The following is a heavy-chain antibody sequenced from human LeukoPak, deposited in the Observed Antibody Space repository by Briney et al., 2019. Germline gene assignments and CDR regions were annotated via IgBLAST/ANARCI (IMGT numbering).Heavy chain of an antibody. CDR1: GFTFSSYG. Sequence: PGGSLRLSCAASGFTFSSYGMPWVRQAPGKGLEWVAVISYDGSNKYYADSVKGRFTISRDNSKNTLYLQMNSLRAEDTAVYYCAKEIAAAASSTPLDYWGQGTLVTVSS. J-gene: IGHJ4*02. D-gene: IGHD6-13*01. V-gene: IGHV3-30*18. CDR2: ISYDGSNK. CDR3: AKEIAAAASSTPLDY.